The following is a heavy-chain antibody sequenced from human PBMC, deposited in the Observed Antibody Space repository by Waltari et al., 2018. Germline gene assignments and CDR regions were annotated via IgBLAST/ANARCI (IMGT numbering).Heavy chain of an antibody. J-gene: IGHJ3*02. CDR2: IYYSGST. D-gene: IGHD1-26*01. CDR1: GGSISSYS. V-gene: IGHV4-59*01. Sequence: QVQLQESGPGLVKPSETLSLTCTVSGGSISSYSWSWIRQPPGKGLEWIGYIYYSGSTNYNPSLKSRVTISVDTSKNQFSLKLSSVTAADTAVYYCATSEGVGATTTAFDIWGQGTMVTVSS. CDR3: ATSEGVGATTTAFDI.